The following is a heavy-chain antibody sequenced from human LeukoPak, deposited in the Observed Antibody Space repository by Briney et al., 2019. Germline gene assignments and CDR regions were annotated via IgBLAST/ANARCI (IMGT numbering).Heavy chain of an antibody. CDR3: AKDPRDYYDSSGYFDY. V-gene: IGHV3-33*06. CDR2: IWYDGSNK. J-gene: IGHJ4*02. CDR1: VFTFSSYG. Sequence: GRSLRLSCAASVFTFSSYGMHWLRQAPGKGLEWVAVIWYDGSNKYYADSVKGRFTISRDNSKNTLYLQMNSLRAEDTAVYYCAKDPRDYYDSSGYFDYWGQGTLVTVSS. D-gene: IGHD3-22*01.